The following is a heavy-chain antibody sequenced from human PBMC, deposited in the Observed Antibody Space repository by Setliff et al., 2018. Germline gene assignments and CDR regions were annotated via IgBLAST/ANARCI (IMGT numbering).Heavy chain of an antibody. D-gene: IGHD3-22*01. Sequence: SETLSLTCSVSGDSIFDNYWGWIRQPPGKGLEWIGSIYYSGSTYYNPSLKSRVTISVDTSKNQFSLKLSSVTAADTAVYYCASLPYYDSSGYSLSYYWGQGTLVTVSS. V-gene: IGHV4-39*01. CDR1: GDSIFDNY. J-gene: IGHJ4*02. CDR3: ASLPYYDSSGYSLSYY. CDR2: IYYSGST.